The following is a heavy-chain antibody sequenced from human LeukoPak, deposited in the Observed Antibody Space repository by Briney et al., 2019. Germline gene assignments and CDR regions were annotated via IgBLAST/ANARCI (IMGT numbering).Heavy chain of an antibody. CDR3: AKDLLRGKLIAARWSGGFDY. J-gene: IGHJ4*02. V-gene: IGHV3-30*18. D-gene: IGHD6-6*01. Sequence: QAGGSLRLSCAASGFTFSSYGMHWVRQAPGKGLEWVAVISYDGSNKYYADSVKGRFTISRDNSKNTLYLQMNSLRAEDTAVYYCAKDLLRGKLIAARWSGGFDYWGQGTLVTVSS. CDR2: ISYDGSNK. CDR1: GFTFSSYG.